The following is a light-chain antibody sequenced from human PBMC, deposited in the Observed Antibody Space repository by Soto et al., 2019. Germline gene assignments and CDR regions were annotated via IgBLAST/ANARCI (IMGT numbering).Light chain of an antibody. CDR3: LQFDNSPLYT. CDR1: QSVSSSS. Sequence: EILLTQSPGTRSLSPGERATLSCRASQSVSSSSITWYQQKPGQAPRLLIYGASTRATGIPDRFSGSGSGTDFSLTISRLEPEDFAVYYCLQFDNSPLYTFGQGTKVDIK. CDR2: GAS. J-gene: IGKJ2*01. V-gene: IGKV3-20*01.